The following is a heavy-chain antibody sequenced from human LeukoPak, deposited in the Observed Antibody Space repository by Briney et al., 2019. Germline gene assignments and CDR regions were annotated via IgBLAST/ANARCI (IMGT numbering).Heavy chain of an antibody. V-gene: IGHV3-9*01. CDR1: GFTYDDYA. Sequence: GGSLRLPCAASGFTYDDYAMHWVRQAPGKGLEWVSGINWNSDSIGYADSVKGRFTISRDNAKNSLYLQMNNLRAEDTALYYCAKDNNNYGYGIGAFDIWGQGTMVTVSS. CDR3: AKDNNNYGYGIGAFDI. J-gene: IGHJ3*02. CDR2: INWNSDSI. D-gene: IGHD5-18*01.